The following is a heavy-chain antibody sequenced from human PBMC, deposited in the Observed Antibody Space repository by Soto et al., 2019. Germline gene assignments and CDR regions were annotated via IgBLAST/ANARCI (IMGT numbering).Heavy chain of an antibody. Sequence: SVKVSCKASGGTFSSYAISWVRQAPGQGLEWMGGIIPIFGTANYAQKFQGRVTITADKSTSTAYMELSSLRSEDTAVYYCAKVRYSSPMGYYYGMDVWGQGTTVTVSS. CDR2: IIPIFGTA. V-gene: IGHV1-69*06. CDR3: AKVRYSSPMGYYYGMDV. J-gene: IGHJ6*02. CDR1: GGTFSSYA. D-gene: IGHD6-19*01.